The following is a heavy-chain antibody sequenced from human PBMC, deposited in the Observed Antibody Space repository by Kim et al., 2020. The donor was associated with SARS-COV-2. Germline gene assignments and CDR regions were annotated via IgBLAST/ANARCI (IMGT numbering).Heavy chain of an antibody. Sequence: GGSLRLSCAASGFTVSSNYMSWVRQAPGKGLEWVSVIYSGGSTYYADSVKGRFTISRDNSKNTLYLQMNSLRAEDTAVYYCARCIAAAGTGIWFDYWGQGTLVTVSS. J-gene: IGHJ4*02. CDR2: IYSGGST. D-gene: IGHD6-13*01. V-gene: IGHV3-53*01. CDR3: ARCIAAAGTGIWFDY. CDR1: GFTVSSNY.